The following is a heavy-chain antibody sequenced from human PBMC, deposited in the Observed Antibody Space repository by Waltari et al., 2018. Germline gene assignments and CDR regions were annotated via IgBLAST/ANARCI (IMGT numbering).Heavy chain of an antibody. J-gene: IGHJ5*02. D-gene: IGHD3-10*01. CDR2: SSSSSTYI. Sequence: EVQLVESGGGLVKPGMSLRLSCAPPGFTFSSYTMNWVRQSPGKGLEWVSASSSSSTYISYADSVKGRFTISRDDAENSLYLQMDSLRAEDTAVYYCTRDLYGSGGDWFDPWGQGTLVTVSS. V-gene: IGHV3-21*01. CDR3: TRDLYGSGGDWFDP. CDR1: GFTFSSYT.